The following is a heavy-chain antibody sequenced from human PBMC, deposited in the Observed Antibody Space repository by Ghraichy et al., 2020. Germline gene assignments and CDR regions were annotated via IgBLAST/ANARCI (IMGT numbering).Heavy chain of an antibody. V-gene: IGHV5-51*01. CDR3: ARLRTAPPDDFDI. D-gene: IGHD4-17*01. CDR2: IYPGDSDT. CDR1: GYIFSTYW. Sequence: GESLNISCKGSGYIFSTYWIGWVCQMPGKGLEWMGIIYPGDSDTSYSPSFQGQVTFSADRSISTAYLQWNSLKASDTAMYYCARLRTAPPDDFDIWGQGTLVTVSS. J-gene: IGHJ3*02.